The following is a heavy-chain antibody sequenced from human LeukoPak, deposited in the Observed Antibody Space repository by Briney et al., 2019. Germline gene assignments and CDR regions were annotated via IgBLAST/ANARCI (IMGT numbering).Heavy chain of an antibody. Sequence: SETLSLTCTVSGGSIRSYYWSWIRQPAGKGLEWIGRIYTSGSTNYNPSLKSRVTMSVDTSKNQFSLKLSSVTAADTAVYYRARDPDYGDAFDIWGQGTMVTVSS. D-gene: IGHD4-17*01. V-gene: IGHV4-4*07. CDR2: IYTSGST. CDR3: ARDPDYGDAFDI. CDR1: GGSIRSYY. J-gene: IGHJ3*02.